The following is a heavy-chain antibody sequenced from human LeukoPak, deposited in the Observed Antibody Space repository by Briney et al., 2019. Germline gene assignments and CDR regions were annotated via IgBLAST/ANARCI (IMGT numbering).Heavy chain of an antibody. D-gene: IGHD4-17*01. CDR1: GFTFSSYS. J-gene: IGHJ3*02. CDR3: EGFGDYDFGFDI. V-gene: IGHV3-21*01. CDR2: ISSSSSYI. Sequence: GGSLRLSCAASGFTFSSYSMNWVRQAPGKGLEWVSSISSSSSYIYYADSVKGRFTISRDTAKNSLYLQMNSLRAEDTAVYYCEGFGDYDFGFDIWGQGTMVTVSS.